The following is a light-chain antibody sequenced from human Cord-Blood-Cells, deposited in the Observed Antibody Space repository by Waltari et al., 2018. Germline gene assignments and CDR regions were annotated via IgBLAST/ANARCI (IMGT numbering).Light chain of an antibody. Sequence: QSVLTQPPSVSGAPGQRVTISCTGSSSNIGAGYDVHWYQQLPGTAPKLLSYGNSTRPAAVPVRFSGSKSGTSASLAITGLQAEDEADYYCQSYDSSLSVVFGGGTKLTVL. CDR3: QSYDSSLSVV. J-gene: IGLJ2*01. V-gene: IGLV1-40*01. CDR1: SSNIGAGYD. CDR2: GNS.